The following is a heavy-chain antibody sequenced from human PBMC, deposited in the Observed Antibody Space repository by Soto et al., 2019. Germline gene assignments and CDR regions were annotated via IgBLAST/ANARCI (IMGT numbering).Heavy chain of an antibody. CDR2: IGTAGDT. CDR3: ARADRKDARFDY. J-gene: IGHJ4*02. D-gene: IGHD6-6*01. V-gene: IGHV3-13*01. Sequence: GGSLRLSCAASGFTFSAYDMHWVRQATGNGLGWVSAIGTAGDTYYPGSVKGRFTLSRETAKNSLYLQMNSLRVEDTAVYYCARADRKDARFDYWGQGTLVTVSS. CDR1: GFTFSAYD.